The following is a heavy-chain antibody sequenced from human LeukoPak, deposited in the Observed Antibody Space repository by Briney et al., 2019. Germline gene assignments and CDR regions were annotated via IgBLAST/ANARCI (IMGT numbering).Heavy chain of an antibody. CDR3: ARDIWSIYDSSGYGMGY. Sequence: GGSLRLSCAASGFTFSSYAMHWVRQAPGKGLEWVAVISYDGSNKYYADSVKGRFTISRDNSKNTLYLQMNSLRAEDTAVYYCARDIWSIYDSSGYGMGYWGQGTLVTVSS. V-gene: IGHV3-30-3*01. CDR1: GFTFSSYA. D-gene: IGHD3-22*01. CDR2: ISYDGSNK. J-gene: IGHJ4*02.